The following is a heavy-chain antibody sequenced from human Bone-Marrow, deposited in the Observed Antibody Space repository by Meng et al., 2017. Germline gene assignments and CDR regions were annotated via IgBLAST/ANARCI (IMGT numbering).Heavy chain of an antibody. V-gene: IGHV4-61*02. CDR3: ARRLDRGDGYDM. Sequence: SETLSLTCTVSGGSIDSGSFYWGWIRQPAGKGLEWIGRFYTSGYINYSPSLKSRVTISIDTSKNQFSLKLTSVTAADTAVYYCARRLDRGDGYDMWGQGTMVTVSS. J-gene: IGHJ3*02. CDR1: GGSIDSGSFY. D-gene: IGHD3-16*01. CDR2: FYTSGYI.